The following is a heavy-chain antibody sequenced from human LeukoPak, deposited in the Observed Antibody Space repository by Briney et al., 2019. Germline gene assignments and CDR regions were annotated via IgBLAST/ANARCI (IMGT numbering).Heavy chain of an antibody. CDR3: VRDRDSTGYYDY. D-gene: IGHD3-22*01. CDR2: VSDDGNNI. J-gene: IGHJ4*02. V-gene: IGHV3-30*03. CDR1: GFTFSRYW. Sequence: GGSLRLSCAASGFTFSRYWMSWVRQAPGKGLEWVAVVSDDGNNIYYADSVKGRFTISRDNSKNTLYLQTNSLRAEDTALYYCVRDRDSTGYYDYWGQGTLVTVSS.